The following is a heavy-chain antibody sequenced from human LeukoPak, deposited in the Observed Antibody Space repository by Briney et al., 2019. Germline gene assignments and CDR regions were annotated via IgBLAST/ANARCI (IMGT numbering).Heavy chain of an antibody. CDR2: IKQDGGET. CDR3: ARDGTAAGLYFDL. CDR1: GFIFSDYW. Sequence: GGSLRLSCGVSGFIFSDYWMNWVRQAPGKGLEWVASIKQDGGETSYVDSVKGRFTISRDNAKNSLYLQMSSLRAEDTAVYYCARDGTAAGLYFDLWGQGTPVTVSS. V-gene: IGHV3-7*01. J-gene: IGHJ4*01. D-gene: IGHD6-13*01.